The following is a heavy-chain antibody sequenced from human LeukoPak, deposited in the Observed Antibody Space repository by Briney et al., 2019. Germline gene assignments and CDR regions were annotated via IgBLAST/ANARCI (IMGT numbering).Heavy chain of an antibody. CDR1: GDSISNYF. V-gene: IGHV4-4*07. D-gene: IGHD5-24*01. CDR2: IYSGGTT. CDR3: AREGRDGYNYRALDY. Sequence: SETLSLTCIVSGDSISNYFWSWIRQPAGKGLEWLGRIYSGGTTNYNPSLKSRVTTSVDTSKNQFSLNLSSVTAADTAVYYCAREGRDGYNYRALDYWGQGTLVSVSS. J-gene: IGHJ4*02.